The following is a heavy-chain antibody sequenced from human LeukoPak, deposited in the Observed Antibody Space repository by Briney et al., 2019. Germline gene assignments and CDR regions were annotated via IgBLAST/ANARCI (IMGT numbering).Heavy chain of an antibody. V-gene: IGHV3-30*18. Sequence: PGGSLRLSCAASGLTFSSYGMHWVRQAPGKGLEWVAVISYDGSNKYYADSVKGRFTISRDNSKNTLYLQMNSLRAEDTAVYYCAKDLWFGDRKGKNYYYYYMDVWGKGTTVTISS. J-gene: IGHJ6*03. CDR1: GLTFSSYG. CDR3: AKDLWFGDRKGKNYYYYYMDV. CDR2: ISYDGSNK. D-gene: IGHD3-10*01.